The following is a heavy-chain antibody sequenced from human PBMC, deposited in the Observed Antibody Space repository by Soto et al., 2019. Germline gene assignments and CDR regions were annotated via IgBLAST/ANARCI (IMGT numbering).Heavy chain of an antibody. J-gene: IGHJ4*02. D-gene: IGHD4-17*01. CDR3: AREDTTTVTTNY. Sequence: SETLSLTCTVSGGSISSYYWSWIRQPPGKGLEWIGYIYYSGNTNYNPSLKSRVTISVDTSKNQFSLKLSSVTAADTAVYYCAREDTTTVTTNYWGQGTLVTVSS. V-gene: IGHV4-59*01. CDR2: IYYSGNT. CDR1: GGSISSYY.